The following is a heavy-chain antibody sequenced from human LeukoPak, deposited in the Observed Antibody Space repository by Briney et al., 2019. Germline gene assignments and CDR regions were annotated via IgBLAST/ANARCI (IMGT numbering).Heavy chain of an antibody. J-gene: IGHJ4*02. V-gene: IGHV3-21*01. CDR1: GLTFSTSG. CDR3: ARDPVAGHFDY. D-gene: IGHD6-19*01. Sequence: GGSLRLSCTTSGLTFSTSGFNWVRQAPGKGLEWVASIGPTGFDRYHADSIKGRFTISRDNAKNSLYLQMNSLRAEDTAVYYCARDPVAGHFDYWGQGTLVTVSS. CDR2: IGPTGFDR.